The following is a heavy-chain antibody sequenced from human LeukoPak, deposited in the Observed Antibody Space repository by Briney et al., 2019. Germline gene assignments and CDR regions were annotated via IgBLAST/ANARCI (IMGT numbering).Heavy chain of an antibody. CDR3: ASLYSNYGYYYYYYGMDV. J-gene: IGHJ6*02. Sequence: SETLSLTCAVYGGSFSGYYWSWIRQPPGEGLEWIGEINHSGSTNYNPSLKSRVTISVDTSKNQFSLKLSSVTAADTAVYYCASLYSNYGYYYYYYGMDVWGQGTTVTVSS. CDR2: INHSGST. D-gene: IGHD4-11*01. CDR1: GGSFSGYY. V-gene: IGHV4-34*01.